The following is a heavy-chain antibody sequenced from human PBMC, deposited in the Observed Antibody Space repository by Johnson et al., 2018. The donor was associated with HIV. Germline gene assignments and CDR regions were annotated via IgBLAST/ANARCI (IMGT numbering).Heavy chain of an antibody. CDR2: ISGSGGST. V-gene: IGHV3-23*04. CDR3: ARWGTVTTDAFDI. J-gene: IGHJ3*02. Sequence: VQLVESGGGLVQPGGSLRLSCAASGFTFSSYAMSWVRQAPGKGLEWVSAISGSGGSTYYADSVKGRFTISRENAKNSLYLQMNSLRAGDTAVYYCARWGTVTTDAFDIWGQGTMVTVSS. D-gene: IGHD4-17*01. CDR1: GFTFSSYA.